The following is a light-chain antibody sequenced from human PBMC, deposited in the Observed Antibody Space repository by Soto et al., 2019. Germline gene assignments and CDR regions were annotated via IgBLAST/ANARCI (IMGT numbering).Light chain of an antibody. V-gene: IGLV1-51*01. CDR3: GAWDSSLTALL. Sequence: QSVLTQPPSVSAAPGQKVTISCSGSSSNIGNNYVSWYQQLPGTAPKLLIYDDNRRPSGIPDRFSGSKSDTSATLGITGLQTGDEADYYCGAWDSSLTALLFGGGTKLTVL. J-gene: IGLJ2*01. CDR2: DDN. CDR1: SSNIGNNY.